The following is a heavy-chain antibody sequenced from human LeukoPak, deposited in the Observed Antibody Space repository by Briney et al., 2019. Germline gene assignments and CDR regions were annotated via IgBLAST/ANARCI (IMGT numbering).Heavy chain of an antibody. CDR2: IYYSGST. CDR1: GGSISSYY. J-gene: IGHJ4*02. D-gene: IGHD6-13*01. Sequence: SETLSLTCTVSGGSISSYYWSWIRQPPGKGLEWIGYIYYSGSTNYNPSLKSRVTISVDTSKNQFSLKLSSVTAADTAVYYCARRAGSSSWYHYWGQGTLVTVSS. CDR3: ARRAGSSSWYHY. V-gene: IGHV4-59*08.